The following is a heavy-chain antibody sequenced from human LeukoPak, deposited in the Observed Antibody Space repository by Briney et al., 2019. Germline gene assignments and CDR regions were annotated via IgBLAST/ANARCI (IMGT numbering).Heavy chain of an antibody. CDR3: ARQGVPLPEGNFDY. CDR2: IYYSGST. J-gene: IGHJ4*02. CDR1: GGSISSSSYY. V-gene: IGHV4-39*01. Sequence: SETLSLTCTVSGGSISSSSYYWGWIRQPPGKGLEWIGSIYYSGSTYYNPSLKSRVTIPVDTSKNQFSLKLSSVTAADTAVYYCARQGVPLPEGNFDYWGQGTLVTVSS. D-gene: IGHD3-10*01.